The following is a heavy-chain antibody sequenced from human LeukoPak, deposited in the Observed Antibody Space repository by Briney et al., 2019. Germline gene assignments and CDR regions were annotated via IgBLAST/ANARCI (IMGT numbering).Heavy chain of an antibody. CDR2: IRIKALGGTT. Sequence: PGGSLRLSCTTSGFTFGDYAMNWFRQAPGKGLEWVGFIRIKALGGTTEYAASVRGRFTISRDDSKSIAYLQMNSLKTEDTAVYYCAREGTGTSFDYWGQGTLVTVSS. D-gene: IGHD1-7*01. CDR1: GFTFGDYA. CDR3: AREGTGTSFDY. V-gene: IGHV3-49*03. J-gene: IGHJ4*02.